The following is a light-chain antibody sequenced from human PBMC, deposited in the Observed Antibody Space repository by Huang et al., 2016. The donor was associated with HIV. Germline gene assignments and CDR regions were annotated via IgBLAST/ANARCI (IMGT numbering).Light chain of an antibody. V-gene: IGKV3-15*01. CDR1: QSVSSN. CDR2: GAS. CDR3: QQYNNWPPIT. J-gene: IGKJ5*01. Sequence: EIVMTQSPVTLSVSPGERATLSCRASQSVSSNLAWNQQTPGQAPRRLIYGASTRATGVPGRFSGSGSGTEFTLTISSLQSEDFALYYCQQYNNWPPITFGQGTRLEIK.